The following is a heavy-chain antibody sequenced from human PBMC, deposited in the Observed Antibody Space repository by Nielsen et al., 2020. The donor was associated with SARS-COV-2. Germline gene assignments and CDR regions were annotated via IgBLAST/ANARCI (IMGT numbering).Heavy chain of an antibody. V-gene: IGHV3-11*06. CDR3: ARQPALAAAGYYFDY. J-gene: IGHJ4*02. CDR2: ISSSSSYI. CDR1: GFTFSDYY. Sequence: GESLKISCAASGFTFSDYYMSWIRQAPGKGLEWVSYISSSSSYIYYADSVKGRFTISRDNAKNSLYLQMNSLRAEDTAVYYCARQPALAAAGYYFDYWGQGTLVTVSS. D-gene: IGHD6-13*01.